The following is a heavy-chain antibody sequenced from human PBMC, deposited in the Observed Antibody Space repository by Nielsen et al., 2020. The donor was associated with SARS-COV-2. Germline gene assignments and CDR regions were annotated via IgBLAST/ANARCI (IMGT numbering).Heavy chain of an antibody. CDR3: ARGGVRSGWSYDAFDI. J-gene: IGHJ3*02. Sequence: ASVKVSCKASGYTFTGHYIHWVRHAPGQGLEWVGIINSSGGSTSYAQKFQGRVTMTRDTATSTVYIELSSLTSDDTAVYYCARGGVRSGWSYDAFDIWGQGTMVTVSS. CDR1: GYTFTGHY. V-gene: IGHV1-46*01. D-gene: IGHD6-19*01. CDR2: INSSGGST.